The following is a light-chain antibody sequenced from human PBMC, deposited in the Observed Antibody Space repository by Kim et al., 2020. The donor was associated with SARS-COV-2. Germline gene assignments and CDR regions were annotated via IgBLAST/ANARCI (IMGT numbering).Light chain of an antibody. Sequence: DIQMPQSPSTLSGFVGDKVTITCRASQSISSWLAWYQQKPGKAPKLLIYKASSFESGVPSRFSGSGSGTEFTLTISSLQPDDFATYYCQQYNSYSTFGQGTKVDIK. J-gene: IGKJ1*01. CDR2: KAS. V-gene: IGKV1-5*03. CDR3: QQYNSYST. CDR1: QSISSW.